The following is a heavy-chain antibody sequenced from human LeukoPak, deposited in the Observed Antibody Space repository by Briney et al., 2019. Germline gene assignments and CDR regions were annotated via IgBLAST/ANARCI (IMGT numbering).Heavy chain of an antibody. V-gene: IGHV1-2*02. CDR2: INPNSGGT. CDR3: ARDPRDDFWSAP. J-gene: IGHJ3*01. Sequence: ASVKVSCKASGYSFTTYGISWVRQAPGQGLEWMGWINPNSGGTNYAQKFQGRVTMTRDTPISTAYMELSRLRSDDTAVYYCARDPRDDFWSAPWGQGTMVTVSS. CDR1: GYSFTTYG. D-gene: IGHD3-3*01.